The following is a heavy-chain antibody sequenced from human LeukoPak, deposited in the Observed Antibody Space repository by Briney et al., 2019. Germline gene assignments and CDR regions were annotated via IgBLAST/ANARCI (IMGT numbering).Heavy chain of an antibody. CDR1: GCALSSSG. CDR3: TKDDSSSWYDYFFDY. Sequence: GESLRRACASSGCALSSSGMSWVRHAPGAGRDLVSTSGGAGGSSWYAESVKRRCSISRDNSMNSVSLHMSSLRVEDTAISYCTKDDSSSWYDYFFDYWGQGTLVTVSS. V-gene: IGHV3-23*01. CDR2: SGGAGGSS. D-gene: IGHD6-13*01. J-gene: IGHJ4*02.